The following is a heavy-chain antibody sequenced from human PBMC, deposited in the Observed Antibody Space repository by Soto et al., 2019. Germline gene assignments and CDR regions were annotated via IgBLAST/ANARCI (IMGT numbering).Heavy chain of an antibody. CDR2: ISAYNGNT. Sequence: ASVKVSCKASGYTFTSYGITWVRQAPGQGLEWMGWISAYNGNTHYTQKLQGRVTITADESTSTAYMELSSLRSEDTAVYYCARGLAGGSPPANWFDPWGQGTLVTVSS. D-gene: IGHD2-15*01. CDR1: GYTFTSYG. V-gene: IGHV1-18*01. J-gene: IGHJ5*02. CDR3: ARGLAGGSPPANWFDP.